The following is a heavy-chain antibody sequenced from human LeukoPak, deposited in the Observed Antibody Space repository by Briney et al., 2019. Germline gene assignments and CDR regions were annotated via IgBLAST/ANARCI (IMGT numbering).Heavy chain of an antibody. V-gene: IGHV4-59*01. CDR1: GGSISSNY. J-gene: IGHJ5*02. CDR3: ARVGRDYYGSGSYLWFDP. D-gene: IGHD3-10*01. CDR2: IYYTGST. Sequence: SETLSLTCTVSGGSISSNYWGWIRQPPGKGLEWISYIYYTGSTKYNPFLKSRVTMSVDTSKNQFSLKLNSVTAADTAVYYCARVGRDYYGSGSYLWFDPWGQGTLVTVSS.